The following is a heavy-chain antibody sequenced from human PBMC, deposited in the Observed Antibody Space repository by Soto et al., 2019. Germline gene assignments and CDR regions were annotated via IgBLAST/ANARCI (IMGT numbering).Heavy chain of an antibody. CDR2: ISYDGSNT. CDR1: GFTFSSYG. J-gene: IGHJ6*02. CDR3: AKTMAYDYYGMDV. D-gene: IGHD3-16*01. V-gene: IGHV3-30*18. Sequence: GGSLRLSCAASGFTFSSYGMNWVRQAPGKGLEWVAVISYDGSNTYYADSVKGRFTISRDNSKNTLYLQMNSLRAEDTAVYYCAKTMAYDYYGMDVWGQGTTVTVSS.